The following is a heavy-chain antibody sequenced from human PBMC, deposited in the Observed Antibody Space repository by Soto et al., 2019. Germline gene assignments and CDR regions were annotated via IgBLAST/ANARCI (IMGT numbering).Heavy chain of an antibody. D-gene: IGHD3-22*01. Sequence: SVKVSCKASGFTFSNSAVQWVRQARGQRLEWIGWIVVGSGSTNYAQNFQERVTITRDMSTSTAYMQLNSLKVDDSAVYYCVRGSFGYYGPWGQGTLVTVSS. CDR2: IVVGSGST. J-gene: IGHJ5*02. V-gene: IGHV1-58*01. CDR1: GFTFSNSA. CDR3: VRGSFGYYGP.